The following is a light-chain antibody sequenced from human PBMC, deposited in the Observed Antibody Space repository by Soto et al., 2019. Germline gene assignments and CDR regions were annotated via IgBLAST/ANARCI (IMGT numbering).Light chain of an antibody. J-gene: IGKJ1*01. Sequence: IVLTQSPGTLSLSPGERATFSCRASESINSWFLAWYQQKPGQAPRLVIYGASSRATGIPDRFSGSGSGTDFTLTISRLEPEDFAVYYCHYYDDSPPFPFGPGTKLEI. V-gene: IGKV3-20*01. CDR2: GAS. CDR3: HYYDDSPPFP. CDR1: ESINSWF.